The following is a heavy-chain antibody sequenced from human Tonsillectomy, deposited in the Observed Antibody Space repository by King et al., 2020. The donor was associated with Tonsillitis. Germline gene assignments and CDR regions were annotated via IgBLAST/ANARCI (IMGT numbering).Heavy chain of an antibody. CDR2: IYPGDSDI. J-gene: IGHJ4*02. D-gene: IGHD2-15*01. CDR1: AYRFSNYW. Sequence: QLVQSGAEVKKPGASLKISCKGSAYRFSNYWIGWVRQMPGKGLEWMGIIYPGDSDIRYSPSFQGQVTISADRSINTAYLQWSSLKASDTAMYYCARLLGSEIDYWGQGTQVTVSS. V-gene: IGHV5-51*01. CDR3: ARLLGSEIDY.